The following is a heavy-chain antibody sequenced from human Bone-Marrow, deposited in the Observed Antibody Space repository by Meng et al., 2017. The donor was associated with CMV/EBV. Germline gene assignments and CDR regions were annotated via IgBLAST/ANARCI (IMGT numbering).Heavy chain of an antibody. CDR1: GFTFNNYN. V-gene: IGHV3-21*01. D-gene: IGHD6-13*01. CDR3: ARQQLVPPYYHYGMDV. J-gene: IGHJ6*02. Sequence: GGSLRLSCAVSGFTFNNYNMNWVRQAPGKGLEWVSSITSSSSYIYYADSVKGRFTISRDNAKSSLYLQMHSLRADDTAVYYCARQQLVPPYYHYGMDVWGQGTTVTVSS. CDR2: ITSSSSYI.